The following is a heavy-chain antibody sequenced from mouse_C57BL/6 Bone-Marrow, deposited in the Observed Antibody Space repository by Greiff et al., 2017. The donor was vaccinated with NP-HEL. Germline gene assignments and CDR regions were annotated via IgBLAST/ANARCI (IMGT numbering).Heavy chain of an antibody. V-gene: IGHV2-2*01. CDR2: IWSGGST. Sequence: QVQLQQSGPGLVQPSQSLSITCTVSGFSLTSYGVHWVRQSPGKGLEWLGVIWSGGSTDYNAAFISRLSISKDNSKSQVFFKMNSLQADDTAIYYCARGTAQVYYAMDYWGQGTSVTVSS. J-gene: IGHJ4*01. D-gene: IGHD3-2*02. CDR1: GFSLTSYG. CDR3: ARGTAQVYYAMDY.